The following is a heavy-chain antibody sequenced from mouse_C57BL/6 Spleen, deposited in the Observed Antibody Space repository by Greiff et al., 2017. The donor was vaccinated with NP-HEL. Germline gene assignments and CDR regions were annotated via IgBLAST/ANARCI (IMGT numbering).Heavy chain of an antibody. CDR3: ARDFTTVVATSPWYFDV. V-gene: IGHV1-82*01. J-gene: IGHJ1*03. D-gene: IGHD1-1*01. CDR1: GYAFSSSW. CDR2: IYPGDGDT. Sequence: VQLQQSGPELVKPGASVKISCKASGYAFSSSWMNWVKQRPGKGLEWIGRIYPGDGDTNYNGKFKGKATLTADKSSSTAYMQLSSLTSEDSAVYFCARDFTTVVATSPWYFDVWGTGTTVTVSS.